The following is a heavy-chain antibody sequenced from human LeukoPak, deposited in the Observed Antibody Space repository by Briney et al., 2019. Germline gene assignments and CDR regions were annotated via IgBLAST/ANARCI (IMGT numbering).Heavy chain of an antibody. CDR3: ARHEAGYFDWLSSPYYFDY. CDR2: IDPSDSYT. CDR1: GYSFTSYW. Sequence: GESLRISCKGSGYSFTSYWISWVRQMPGKGLEWMGRIDPSDSYTNYSPSFQGHVTTSADKSISTAYLQWSSLKASDTAMYYCARHEAGYFDWLSSPYYFDYWGQGTLVTVSS. D-gene: IGHD3-9*01. J-gene: IGHJ4*02. V-gene: IGHV5-10-1*01.